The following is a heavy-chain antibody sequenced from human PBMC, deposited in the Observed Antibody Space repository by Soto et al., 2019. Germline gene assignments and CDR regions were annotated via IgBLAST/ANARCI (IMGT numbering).Heavy chain of an antibody. CDR1: GASVDSGGYS. CDR3: VRSGCSSTACHTDWFDS. V-gene: IGHV4-30-2*01. J-gene: IGHJ5*01. CDR2: IYHGVST. Sequence: PSETLSLTCAVSGASVDSGGYSWSWIRQPPGKGLEWIGYIYHGVSTDYNPSLKSRVTISVDSSKNLFSLSLSSVTAADTAVYFCVRSGCSSTACHTDWFDSGGPGTLVTVSS. D-gene: IGHD2-2*01.